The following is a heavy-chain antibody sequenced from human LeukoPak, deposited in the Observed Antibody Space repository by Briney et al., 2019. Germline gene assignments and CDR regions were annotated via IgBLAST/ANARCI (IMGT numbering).Heavy chain of an antibody. V-gene: IGHV3-21*01. Sequence: GGSLRLPCAASGFNFNIYGMNGVRQAPGKGLEWVSSISSESTNIYYTDSVKGRFTIARDNAKNSLYLQMNSLIPEDTAVYYCSRDGSGSGDVWGQGTLVTVSS. J-gene: IGHJ4*02. CDR1: GFNFNIYG. CDR3: SRDGSGSGDV. CDR2: ISSESTNI. D-gene: IGHD2-21*02.